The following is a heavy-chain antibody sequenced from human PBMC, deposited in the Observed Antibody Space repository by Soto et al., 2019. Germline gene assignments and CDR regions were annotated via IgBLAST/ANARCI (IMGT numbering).Heavy chain of an antibody. J-gene: IGHJ6*02. CDR2: INHSGST. V-gene: IGHV4-34*01. Sequence: SETLSLTGAVYGGSFSGYYWSWIRQPPGKGLEWIGEINHSGSTNYNPSLKSRVTISVDTSKNRFSLKLSSVTAADTAVYYCARGPRGTIFGVVTKNYGMDVWGQGTTVTVSS. CDR1: GGSFSGYY. D-gene: IGHD3-3*01. CDR3: ARGPRGTIFGVVTKNYGMDV.